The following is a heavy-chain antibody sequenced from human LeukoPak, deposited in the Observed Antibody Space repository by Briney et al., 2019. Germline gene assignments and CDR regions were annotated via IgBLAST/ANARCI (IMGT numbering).Heavy chain of an antibody. V-gene: IGHV1-3*01. CDR1: GYTFAKYA. CDR3: AGDLSGWYYFDY. Sequence: ASVKVSCKASGYTFAKYAIHWVRQAPGQRLEWMGWINAGNGNTRYSQKFQGGVTITRDTSASTAYMELSSLRSEDTAVYYCAGDLSGWYYFDYWGQGTLVTVSS. J-gene: IGHJ4*02. CDR2: INAGNGNT. D-gene: IGHD6-19*01.